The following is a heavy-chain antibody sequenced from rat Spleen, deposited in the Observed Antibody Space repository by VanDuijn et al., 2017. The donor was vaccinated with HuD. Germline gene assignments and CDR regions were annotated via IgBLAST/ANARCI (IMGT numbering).Heavy chain of an antibody. D-gene: IGHD1-10*01. Sequence: EVQLVESGGGLVQPGRSLKLSCAASGFTFSNYGMHWIRQAPKNGLEWVASITWGGSNTFYTDNVKGRFTISRNNAKNALYLQMSNLRSEDTAIYYCTRNIYNNYFDYWGQGVMVTVSS. CDR1: GFTFSNYG. CDR3: TRNIYNNYFDY. CDR2: ITWGGSNT. J-gene: IGHJ2*01. V-gene: IGHV5-29*01.